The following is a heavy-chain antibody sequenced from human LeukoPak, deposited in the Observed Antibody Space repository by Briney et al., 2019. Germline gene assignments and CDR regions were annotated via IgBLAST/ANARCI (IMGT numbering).Heavy chain of an antibody. J-gene: IGHJ4*02. CDR3: ASHFGSGFDS. V-gene: IGHV4-59*01. CDR1: GGSIRDYS. D-gene: IGHD3-10*01. CDR2: VFYTGST. Sequence: SETLSLTCSVSGGSIRDYSWSWIRQPPGKGLEWIGYVFYTGSTDCDPSLKSRVTMSTNTSKNQFSLKLTSVTAADTAVYYCASHFGSGFDSWGQGTLVTVSS.